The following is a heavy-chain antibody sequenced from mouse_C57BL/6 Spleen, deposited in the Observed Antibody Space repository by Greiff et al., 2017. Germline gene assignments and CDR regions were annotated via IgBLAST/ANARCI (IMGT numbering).Heavy chain of an antibody. D-gene: IGHD1-1*01. Sequence: VQLQQSGAELVRPGASVKLSCTASGFNIKDYYMHWVKQRPEQGLEWIGRIDPEDGDTGYAPKFQGKATMTADTSSNTAYLQVSSLTSEDTAVYYCTTGGYYGSSHWYFDVWGTGTTGTVSS. CDR2: IDPEDGDT. J-gene: IGHJ1*03. V-gene: IGHV14-1*01. CDR3: TTGGYYGSSHWYFDV. CDR1: GFNIKDYY.